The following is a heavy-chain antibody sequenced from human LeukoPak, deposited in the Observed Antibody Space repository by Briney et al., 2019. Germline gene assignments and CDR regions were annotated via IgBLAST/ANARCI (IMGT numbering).Heavy chain of an antibody. D-gene: IGHD5-24*01. V-gene: IGHV3-23*01. CDR2: ISSSGNT. CDR1: GFTFGRSA. CDR3: VKGRMSEDGLDF. Sequence: PGGSLRLSCEASGFTFGRSAMTWVRQTPGKGLEWFSSISSSGNTYYADSVKGRFTISRDNSKNLVNLQTNSLRAEDTAIYYCVKGRMSEDGLDFWGQGSLVTVSS. J-gene: IGHJ4*02.